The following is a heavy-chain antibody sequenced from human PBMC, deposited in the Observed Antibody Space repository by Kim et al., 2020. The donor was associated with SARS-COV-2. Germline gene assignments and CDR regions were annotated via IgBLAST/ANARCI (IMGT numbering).Heavy chain of an antibody. CDR3: ARSRFSKGRAKFYYYYGMDV. J-gene: IGHJ6*02. D-gene: IGHD3-10*01. CDR2: IYPGDSDT. V-gene: IGHV5-51*01. Sequence: GESLKISCKGSGYSFTSYWIGWVRQMPGKGLEWMGIIYPGDSDTRYSPSFQGQVTISADKSISTAYLQWSSLKASDTAMYYCARSRFSKGRAKFYYYYGMDVWGQGTTVTVSS. CDR1: GYSFTSYW.